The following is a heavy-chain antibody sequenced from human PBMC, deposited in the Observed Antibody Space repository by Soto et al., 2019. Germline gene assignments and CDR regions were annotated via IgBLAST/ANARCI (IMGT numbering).Heavy chain of an antibody. Sequence: QVQLVQSGAEVKKPGASVKVSCKASGYTFTSYDINWVRQATGQGLEWMGWMNPNRGNTGYAQKFQGRVTKPRNTXXSTAYMELRSLRSEDTAVYYCARGLPYSGYDWFDYWGQGTLVTVSS. CDR1: GYTFTSYD. CDR2: MNPNRGNT. V-gene: IGHV1-8*01. D-gene: IGHD5-12*01. CDR3: ARGLPYSGYDWFDY. J-gene: IGHJ4*02.